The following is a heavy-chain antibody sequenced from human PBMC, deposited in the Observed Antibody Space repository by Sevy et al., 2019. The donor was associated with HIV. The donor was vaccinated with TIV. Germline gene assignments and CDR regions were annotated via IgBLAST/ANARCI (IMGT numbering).Heavy chain of an antibody. J-gene: IGHJ4*02. CDR1: GGIFRSYG. CDR3: ARGGGNGWYYFDY. CDR2: TIPILGSV. Sequence: ASVKVSCKASGGIFRSYGISWVRQAPGQGLEWMGGTIPILGSVNYAQKFQGRVTITADESTQTAYMELSSLRSEDTAVYYCARGGGNGWYYFDYWGQETLVTVSS. D-gene: IGHD6-19*01. V-gene: IGHV1-69*13.